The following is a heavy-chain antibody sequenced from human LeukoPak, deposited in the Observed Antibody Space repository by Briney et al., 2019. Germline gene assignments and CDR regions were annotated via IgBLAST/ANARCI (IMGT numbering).Heavy chain of an antibody. CDR3: ARGGYCSGGSCYAIIDY. J-gene: IGHJ4*02. D-gene: IGHD2-15*01. Sequence: SETLSLTCTVSGGSISSYYWSWIRQPAGKGLEWIGRIYTSGSTYYNPSLRSRLTISVDTSKNQFPLKLSSVTAADTAVYYCARGGYCSGGSCYAIIDYWGQGTLDTVSS. V-gene: IGHV4-4*07. CDR2: IYTSGST. CDR1: GGSISSYY.